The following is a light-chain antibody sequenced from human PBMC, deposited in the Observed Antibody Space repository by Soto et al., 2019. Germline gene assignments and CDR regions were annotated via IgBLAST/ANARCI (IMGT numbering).Light chain of an antibody. CDR2: DAS. Sequence: EIVMTQSPATLSVSPGERATLPCRASQSVSNDLAWYQQKPGQAPRLLIYDASTRATGVPARFSGSGSGTDFTLTISSLQSEDFAVYYCQQRSNWPPAWTFGQGTKVDIK. CDR1: QSVSND. V-gene: IGKV3-15*01. J-gene: IGKJ1*01. CDR3: QQRSNWPPAWT.